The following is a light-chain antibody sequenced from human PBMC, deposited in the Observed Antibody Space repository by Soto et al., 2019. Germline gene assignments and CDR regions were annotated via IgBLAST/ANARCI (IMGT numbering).Light chain of an antibody. CDR2: HNY. Sequence: QSALTQPPSASGTPGQRVTISCSGSSSNIGSDFVYWYQQLPGTAPKLLIYHNYQRPSGVPDRFSGSKSSTSGSLAISDLRSEDEGDYYCSAWDDSLSVYVFGAGTKLTVL. CDR3: SAWDDSLSVYV. J-gene: IGLJ1*01. V-gene: IGLV1-47*01. CDR1: SSNIGSDF.